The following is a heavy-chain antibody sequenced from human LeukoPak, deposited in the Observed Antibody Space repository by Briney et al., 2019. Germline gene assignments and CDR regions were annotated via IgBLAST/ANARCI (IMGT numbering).Heavy chain of an antibody. CDR3: ARDLGYYDRLDQFDC. Sequence: GASVKVSCKASGYTFTGYYVHWVRQAPGQGLEWMGWIIPNSGGTNSAQQFQGRVTLTRDTSISTAYMELSRLRSDDTAVYYCARDLGYYDRLDQFDCWGQGTLVTVFS. V-gene: IGHV1-2*02. D-gene: IGHD3-22*01. CDR2: IIPNSGGT. J-gene: IGHJ4*02. CDR1: GYTFTGYY.